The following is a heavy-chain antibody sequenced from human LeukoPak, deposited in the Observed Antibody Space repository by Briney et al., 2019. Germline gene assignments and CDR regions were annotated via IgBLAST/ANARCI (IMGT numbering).Heavy chain of an antibody. Sequence: SETLSLTCTVSGGSVSSYSWSWIRQPAGKGLEWIGRIFASGSTKYNPSLKSRVTMSVETSKKQFSLKLSSVTAADTAVYYCAREGSAFDIWGQGTMVTVSS. J-gene: IGHJ3*02. CDR2: IFASGST. V-gene: IGHV4-4*07. CDR3: AREGSAFDI. CDR1: GGSVSSYS.